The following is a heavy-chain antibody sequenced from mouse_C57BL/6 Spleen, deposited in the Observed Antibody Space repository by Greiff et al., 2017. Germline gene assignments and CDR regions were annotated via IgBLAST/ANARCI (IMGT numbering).Heavy chain of an antibody. D-gene: IGHD2-4*01. CDR3: ASYDYDGTPFYAMDY. CDR2: ISSGSSTI. Sequence: EVQRVESGGGLVKPGGSLKLSCAASGFTFSDYGMHWVRQAPEKGLEWVAYISSGSSTIYYAATVKGRFTISSNNAKNTLFLQMTSLRSEDTAMYYCASYDYDGTPFYAMDYWGQGTSVTVSS. V-gene: IGHV5-17*01. CDR1: GFTFSDYG. J-gene: IGHJ4*01.